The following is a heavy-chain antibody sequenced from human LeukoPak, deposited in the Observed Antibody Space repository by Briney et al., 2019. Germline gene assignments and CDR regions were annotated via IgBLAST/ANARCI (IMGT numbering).Heavy chain of an antibody. CDR2: IKPDGSDK. CDR1: GFIFRSYW. CDR3: ARSSWYVFDR. J-gene: IGHJ4*02. V-gene: IGHV3-7*03. Sequence: QPGGSLRLSCAASGFIFRSYWMSWVRQAPGKGLEWVANIKPDGSDKYYVDSVKGRFTISRDNAKNSLYLQMNSLRAEDTAVYFCARSSWYVFDRWGQGILVTVSS. D-gene: IGHD6-19*01.